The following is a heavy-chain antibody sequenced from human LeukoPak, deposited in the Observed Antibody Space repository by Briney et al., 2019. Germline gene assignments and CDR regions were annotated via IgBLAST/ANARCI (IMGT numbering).Heavy chain of an antibody. CDR1: GFTFSSYA. Sequence: PGGSLRLSCAASGFTFSSYAMSWVRQAPGKGLEWVSAISGSGGSTYYADSVKGRFTIPRDNSKNTLYLQMNSLRAEDTAVYYCAKDRENDFWSGSTGGYFDYWGQGTLVTVSS. CDR2: ISGSGGST. D-gene: IGHD3-3*01. J-gene: IGHJ4*02. CDR3: AKDRENDFWSGSTGGYFDY. V-gene: IGHV3-23*01.